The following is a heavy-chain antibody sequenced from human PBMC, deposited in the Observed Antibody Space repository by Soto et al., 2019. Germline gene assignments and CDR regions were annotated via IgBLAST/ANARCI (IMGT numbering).Heavy chain of an antibody. Sequence: QVQLVQSGPELKKPGASVKVSCKSSGYSFSNYNFCWVRQAPGQGLEWLGWISGYNGNTNYAQKLQGRVTLTTDSFTSTAYMELRSLRSDDMAIYYCARDKVWGGFDIWGQGTMVTVSS. CDR1: GYSFSNYN. J-gene: IGHJ3*02. D-gene: IGHD3-16*01. CDR3: ARDKVWGGFDI. V-gene: IGHV1-18*03. CDR2: ISGYNGNT.